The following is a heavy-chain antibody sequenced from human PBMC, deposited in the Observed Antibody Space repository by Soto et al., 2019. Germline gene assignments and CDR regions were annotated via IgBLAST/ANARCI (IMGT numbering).Heavy chain of an antibody. D-gene: IGHD2-21*01. CDR1: GYTFTNYG. Sequence: QAQLAQSGAEVKKPGASVNISCKASGYTFTNYGFIWVRQAPGHGLEWVGWISPYNGKTEYAQKFQGRVTMTRDNPTSTAYMELRSLRSDDTAVYYCARDIYGGHCCDAFDIWGQGTMVTVSS. CDR2: ISPYNGKT. CDR3: ARDIYGGHCCDAFDI. J-gene: IGHJ3*02. V-gene: IGHV1-18*01.